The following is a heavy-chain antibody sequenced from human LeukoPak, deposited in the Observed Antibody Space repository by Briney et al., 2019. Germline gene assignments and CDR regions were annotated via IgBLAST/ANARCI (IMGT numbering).Heavy chain of an antibody. Sequence: PSETLSLTCAVYGGSFSGYYWGWIRPPPGKGLEWIGEINHSGSTNYNPSLKSRVTISLDTSKNQFSLKLSSVTAADTAVYYCASRVSRQQLVLRAFDIWGQGTMVTVSS. CDR3: ASRVSRQQLVLRAFDI. V-gene: IGHV4-34*01. J-gene: IGHJ3*02. CDR2: INHSGST. D-gene: IGHD6-13*01. CDR1: GGSFSGYY.